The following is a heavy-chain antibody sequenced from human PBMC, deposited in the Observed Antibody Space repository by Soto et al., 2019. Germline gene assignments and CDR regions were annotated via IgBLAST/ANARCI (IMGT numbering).Heavy chain of an antibody. CDR2: IIPFFGTI. CDR1: GGTFSSYG. CDR3: AREYSRKYDY. D-gene: IGHD2-15*01. V-gene: IGHV1-69*06. Sequence: SSMKVSCKASGGTFSSYGISWVRQAPGQGLEWMGGIIPFFGTIDYAQRFQGRVTITADKSTTTAYMELSGLRSEDTAVYYCAREYSRKYDYWGQGTLVTVSS. J-gene: IGHJ4*02.